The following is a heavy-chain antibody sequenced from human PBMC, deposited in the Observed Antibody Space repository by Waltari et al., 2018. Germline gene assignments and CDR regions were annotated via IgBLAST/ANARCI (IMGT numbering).Heavy chain of an antibody. V-gene: IGHV2-5*01. CDR2: IYWNDDK. Sequence: QITLKEPGPTLVKPTQTLTLTCTFSGFSLRTSGVGVGWIRQPPGKALEWLALIYWNDDKRYSPSLKSRLTITKDTSKNQVVLTMTNMDPVDTATYYCAHSKRTTSLDYWGQGTLVTVSS. D-gene: IGHD1-1*01. CDR3: AHSKRTTSLDY. J-gene: IGHJ4*02. CDR1: GFSLRTSGVG.